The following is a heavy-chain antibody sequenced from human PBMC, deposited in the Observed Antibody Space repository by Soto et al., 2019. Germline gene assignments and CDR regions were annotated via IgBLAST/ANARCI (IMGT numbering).Heavy chain of an antibody. D-gene: IGHD5-12*01. CDR1: GGSISNAY. CDR2: IHSSGTF. Sequence: SETLSLTCTVSGGSISNAYWSWIRQAAGKRLEWIGRIHSSGTFNYNPSLKGRVSMSRDTSKNQISLKLSSVTAADTAVYYCARDNIVSKGYGMDVWGQGTTVTVSS. CDR3: ARDNIVSKGYGMDV. V-gene: IGHV4-4*07. J-gene: IGHJ6*02.